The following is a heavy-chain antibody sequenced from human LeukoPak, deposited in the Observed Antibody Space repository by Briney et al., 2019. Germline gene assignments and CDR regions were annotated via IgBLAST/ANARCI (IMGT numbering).Heavy chain of an antibody. CDR3: ARDNIFMTGTGRYSERGKYGMDV. CDR2: INPNTGDT. V-gene: IGHV1-18*01. J-gene: IGHJ6*02. Sequence: ASVKVSCKASGYTFTSYGISWVRQAPGQGLEWVAWINPNTGDTSSPQKFRDRVTMSRDTSMRTAYMELSSLRSDDTAVYYCARDNIFMTGTGRYSERGKYGMDVWGQGTTVTVSS. CDR1: GYTFTSYG. D-gene: IGHD3-9*01.